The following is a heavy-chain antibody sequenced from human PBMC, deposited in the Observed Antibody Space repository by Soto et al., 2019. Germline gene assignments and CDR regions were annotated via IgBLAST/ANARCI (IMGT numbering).Heavy chain of an antibody. D-gene: IGHD2-8*01. Sequence: GGSLRLSCAASGFTFSSYSMNWVRQAPGKGLEWVSSISSSSSYIYYADSVKGRFTISRDNAKNSLYLQMNSLRAEDTAVYYCESEVKGMVYAIKENWGQGTLVTVSS. CDR1: GFTFSSYS. J-gene: IGHJ4*02. V-gene: IGHV3-21*01. CDR3: ESEVKGMVYAIKEN. CDR2: ISSSSSYI.